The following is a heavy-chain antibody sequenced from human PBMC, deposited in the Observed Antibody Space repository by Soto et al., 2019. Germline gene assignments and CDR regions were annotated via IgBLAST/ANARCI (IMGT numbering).Heavy chain of an antibody. CDR1: GYTFTSYG. D-gene: IGHD3-3*01. J-gene: IGHJ3*02. CDR2: ISAYNGNT. V-gene: IGHV1-18*01. Sequence: ASVKVSCKASGYTFTSYGISWVRQAPGQGLEWMGWISAYNGNTNYAQKLQGRVTMTTDTSTSTAYMELRSLRSDDTAVYYCARAGDFWSGYSRSYDASDIWGQGTMVTVSS. CDR3: ARAGDFWSGYSRSYDASDI.